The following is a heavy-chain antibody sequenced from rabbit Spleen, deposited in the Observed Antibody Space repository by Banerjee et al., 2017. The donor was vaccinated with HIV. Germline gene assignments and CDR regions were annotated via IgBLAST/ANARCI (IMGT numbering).Heavy chain of an antibody. CDR2: IYNGAGST. CDR3: ARDAGTGWNFSL. Sequence: QEQLEESGGDLVQPEGSLTLTCKVSGFDFSSDAMCWVRQAPGKGPEWIACIYNGAGSTYGASWVNGRFAISKTSSTTVTLQMTSLTGADTATYFCARDAGTGWNFSLWGQGTLVTVS. J-gene: IGHJ4*01. CDR1: GFDFSSDA. D-gene: IGHD4-2*01. V-gene: IGHV1S47*01.